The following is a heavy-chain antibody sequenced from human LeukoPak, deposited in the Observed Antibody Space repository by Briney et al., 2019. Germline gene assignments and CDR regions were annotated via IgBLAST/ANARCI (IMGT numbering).Heavy chain of an antibody. V-gene: IGHV1-3*01. CDR2: INAGNGNT. CDR1: GYTFTSYA. CDR3: AGGDYYGSYYYGMDV. J-gene: IGHJ6*02. Sequence: GASVKVSCKASGYTFTSYAMHWVRQAPGQRLEWMGWINAGNGNTKYSQKFQGRVTITRDTSASAAYMELSSLRSEDTAVYYCAGGDYYGSYYYGMDVWGQGTTVTVSS. D-gene: IGHD3-10*01.